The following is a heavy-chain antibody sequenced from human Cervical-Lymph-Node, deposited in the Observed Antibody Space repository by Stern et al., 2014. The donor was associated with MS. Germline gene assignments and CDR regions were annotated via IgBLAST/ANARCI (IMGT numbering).Heavy chain of an antibody. Sequence: VQLVESGGGVVQSGRSLRLSCAVSGFSLNSLGMHWVRQAPGKGLEWVAVISIVRSNRRYGGSVKGRFSISRDISNNTLYLQMNSLRPEGTAVYYCLGVGDAMHVWGQGTTVIVSS. CDR3: LGVGDAMHV. V-gene: IGHV3-30*03. J-gene: IGHJ6*02. CDR1: GFSLNSLG. CDR2: ISIVRSNR.